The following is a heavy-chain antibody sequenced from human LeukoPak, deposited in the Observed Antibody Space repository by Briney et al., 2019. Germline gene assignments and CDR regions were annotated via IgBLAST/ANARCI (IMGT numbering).Heavy chain of an antibody. Sequence: GGSLRLSCAASGFTFSTYTMYWVRHPPGKRLEWVSIIGSSGGGIHYADSVKGRFPISRDNSKNALYLQMNSLRVEDPAVYYCAIDPNWGTHSWGQGVLVTVSS. CDR2: IGSSGGGI. CDR3: AIDPNWGTHS. J-gene: IGHJ4*02. CDR1: GFTFSTYT. V-gene: IGHV3-23*01. D-gene: IGHD7-27*01.